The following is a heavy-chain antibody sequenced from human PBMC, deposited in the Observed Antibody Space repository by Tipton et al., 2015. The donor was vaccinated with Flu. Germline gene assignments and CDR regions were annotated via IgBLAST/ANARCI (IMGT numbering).Heavy chain of an antibody. D-gene: IGHD2-15*01. Sequence: TLSLTCAVSGYSISSGYYWGWIRQPPGKGLEWIGSIYHSGSTYYNPSLKSRVTISVDTSKNQFSLKLSSVTAADTAVYYCARRYFSGGSCFAGWFDPWGQGTVVTVSS. CDR1: GYSISSGYY. CDR2: IYHSGST. V-gene: IGHV4-38-2*01. J-gene: IGHJ5*02. CDR3: ARRYFSGGSCFAGWFDP.